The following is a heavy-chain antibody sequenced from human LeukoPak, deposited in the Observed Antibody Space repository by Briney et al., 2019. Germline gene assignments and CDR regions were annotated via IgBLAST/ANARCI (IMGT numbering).Heavy chain of an antibody. CDR2: ISDTGAST. J-gene: IGHJ4*02. V-gene: IGHV3-23*01. CDR3: ATGAYFEY. Sequence: PGGSLRLSCAASGFTFSRYGMTWVRQAPGKGLEWVSTISDTGASTYYADSVKGRFTISRDNSKNTLYLQMSGLRAEDTAIYYCATGAYFEYWGQGALVTVSS. CDR1: GFTFSRYG.